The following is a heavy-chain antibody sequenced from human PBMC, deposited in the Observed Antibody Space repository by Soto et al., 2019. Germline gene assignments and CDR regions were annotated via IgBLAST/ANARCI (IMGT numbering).Heavy chain of an antibody. Sequence: QVQLVQSGAEVKKPGSSVKVSCKASGGTFSSYAISWVRQAPGQGLEWMGGIIPIFGTANYARKFQGRVTITADESTSTAYMELSSLRSEDTAVYYCARGLVNYDFWSGSLDYWGQGTLVTVSS. D-gene: IGHD3-3*01. J-gene: IGHJ4*02. CDR1: GGTFSSYA. CDR3: ARGLVNYDFWSGSLDY. CDR2: IIPIFGTA. V-gene: IGHV1-69*01.